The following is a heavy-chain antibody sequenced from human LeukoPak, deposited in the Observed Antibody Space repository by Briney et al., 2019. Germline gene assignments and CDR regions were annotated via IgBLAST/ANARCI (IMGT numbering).Heavy chain of an antibody. Sequence: SETLSLTYTVSGGSISSYYWSWIRQPPGKGLEWIGSIYYSGSTYHNPSLKSRVTISVDTSKNQFSLKLSSVTAADTAVYYCASLDCSSTSCYNPPYYFDYWGQGTLVTVSS. CDR1: GGSISSYY. CDR3: ASLDCSSTSCYNPPYYFDY. D-gene: IGHD2-2*02. V-gene: IGHV4-39*01. J-gene: IGHJ4*02. CDR2: IYYSGST.